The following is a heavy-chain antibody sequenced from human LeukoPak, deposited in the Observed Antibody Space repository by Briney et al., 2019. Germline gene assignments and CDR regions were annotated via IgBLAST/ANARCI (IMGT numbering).Heavy chain of an antibody. D-gene: IGHD5-12*01. CDR2: IKSKTEGGIT. CDR1: GFSFSNAW. J-gene: IGHJ4*02. Sequence: PGGSLRLSCAVSGFSFSNAWMSWVRQAPGEGREWVGRIKSKTEGGITDYAAPMNGRFTISRDDSKNTLYHQMNSLRTGDTDVYYCATGWLRGYWGQGTLVTVSS. CDR3: ATGWLRGY. V-gene: IGHV3-15*01.